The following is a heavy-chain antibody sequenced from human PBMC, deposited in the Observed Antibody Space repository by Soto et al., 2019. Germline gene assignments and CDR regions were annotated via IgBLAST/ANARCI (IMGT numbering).Heavy chain of an antibody. V-gene: IGHV3-30-3*01. D-gene: IGHD2-21*02. J-gene: IGHJ4*02. CDR2: ISYDGSNK. Sequence: PGGSLRLSCAASGFTFSRYAMHWVRQAPGKGLEWVAVISYDGSNKYYADSVKGRFTISRDNSKNTLYLQMNSLRAEDTAVYYCARDTLAYCGGDCYLDYWGQGTLVTVS. CDR1: GFTFSRYA. CDR3: ARDTLAYCGGDCYLDY.